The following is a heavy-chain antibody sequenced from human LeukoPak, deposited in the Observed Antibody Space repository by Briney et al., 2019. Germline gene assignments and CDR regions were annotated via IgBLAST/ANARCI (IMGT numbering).Heavy chain of an antibody. CDR1: GFTFSSYW. Sequence: GGSLRLSCAASGFTFSSYWMTWVRQAPGKGLEWVANINQDGSEKYYVDYVKGRFIISRDNAENSLYLQMNSLRAEDTAMYYCANSPDCSNTRCYNYWGQGTLVTVSS. CDR2: INQDGSEK. V-gene: IGHV3-7*01. J-gene: IGHJ4*02. D-gene: IGHD2-2*02. CDR3: ANSPDCSNTRCYNY.